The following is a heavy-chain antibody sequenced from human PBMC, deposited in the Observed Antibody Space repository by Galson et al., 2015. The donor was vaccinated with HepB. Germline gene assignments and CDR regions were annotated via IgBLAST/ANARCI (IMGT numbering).Heavy chain of an antibody. D-gene: IGHD6-6*01. CDR3: AKYSSSSGWVDY. V-gene: IGHV3-23*01. J-gene: IGHJ4*02. CDR1: GFTFSSYA. CDR2: ISGGGGST. Sequence: SLRLSCAASGFTFSSYAMSWVRQAPGKGLEWVSSISGGGGSTYYADSVRGRLTISRDNSKNTLYLQMNSLRADDTAVYYCAKYSSSSGWVDYWGQGTLVTVSS.